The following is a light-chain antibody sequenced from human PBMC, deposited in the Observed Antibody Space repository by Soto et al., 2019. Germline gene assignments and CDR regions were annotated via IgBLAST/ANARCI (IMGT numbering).Light chain of an antibody. CDR3: FSFTTDWTHV. Sequence: QSALTQPASVSGSPGQSITISCTGTSSDVGAYNYVSWFQQHPGKAPTLIISEVSNRPSGVSNRFSGSKSGNAASLIISGLQAEDEADYFCFSFTTDWTHVFGTGTKVTVL. CDR1: SSDVGAYNY. J-gene: IGLJ1*01. CDR2: EVS. V-gene: IGLV2-14*01.